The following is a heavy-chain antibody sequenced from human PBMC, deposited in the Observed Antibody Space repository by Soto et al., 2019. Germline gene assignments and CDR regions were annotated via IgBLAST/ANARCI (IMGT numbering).Heavy chain of an antibody. J-gene: IGHJ4*02. CDR3: ARENFPATGSYNDY. CDR1: GYSFTTYA. V-gene: IGHV1-3*04. D-gene: IGHD3-10*01. Sequence: ASVTVSWESFGYSFTTYARNWVRQATGQRLEWMGWIRTDSGHTDYSQKFRGRVTITRDTSATTTYKEMSSLRSEDTALYYCARENFPATGSYNDYWGQGTLVTVSS. CDR2: IRTDSGHT.